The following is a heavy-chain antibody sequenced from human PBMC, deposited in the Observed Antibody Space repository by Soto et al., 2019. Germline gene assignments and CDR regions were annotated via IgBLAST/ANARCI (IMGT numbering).Heavy chain of an antibody. V-gene: IGHV4-39*02. CDR3: AREGPPIRAHNPPKYFQP. CDR1: DGSISSRSNY. J-gene: IGHJ1*01. D-gene: IGHD1-26*01. CDR2: VYYTGGT. Sequence: SENPYITCTVSDGSISSRSNYCGWIRQPPGKDLEWIGSVYYTGGTYYNPSLKSRVAISIDMSKNQFSLELSFVTAADTAVYYCAREGPPIRAHNPPKYFQPWGQGPLVTV.